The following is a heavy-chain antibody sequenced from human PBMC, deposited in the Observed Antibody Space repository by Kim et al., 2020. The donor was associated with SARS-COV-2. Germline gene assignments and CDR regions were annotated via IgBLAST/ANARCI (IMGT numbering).Heavy chain of an antibody. Sequence: YADSVKGRFSSSRDNAKNSLYLQMNSLRAEDTAVYYCAREDTAMPVPFDYWGQGTLVTVSS. CDR3: AREDTAMPVPFDY. V-gene: IGHV3-48*03. D-gene: IGHD5-18*01. J-gene: IGHJ4*02.